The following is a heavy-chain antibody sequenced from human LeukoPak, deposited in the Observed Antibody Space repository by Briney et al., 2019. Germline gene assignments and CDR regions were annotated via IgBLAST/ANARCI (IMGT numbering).Heavy chain of an antibody. CDR2: INHSGST. CDR3: ARGRGSSWYRGRNYFDY. Sequence: SETLSLTCAVYGGSFSGYYWSWIRQPPGKGLEWIGEINHSGSTNYNPSLKSRVTISVDTSKNQLSLKLSSVTAADTAVYYCARGRGSSWYRGRNYFDYWGQGTLVTVSS. D-gene: IGHD6-13*01. V-gene: IGHV4-34*01. CDR1: GGSFSGYY. J-gene: IGHJ4*02.